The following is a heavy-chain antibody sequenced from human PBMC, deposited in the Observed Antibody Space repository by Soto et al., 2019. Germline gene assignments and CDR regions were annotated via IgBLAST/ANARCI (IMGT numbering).Heavy chain of an antibody. CDR1: GFTFSAYG. V-gene: IGHV3-30*18. Sequence: GGSLRLSCAASGFTFSAYGMHWVRQAPGKGLEWVAVISYDGSSISYADSVKGRFTISRDNPKNTLFLQMNSLRAEDTAVYYCAKAFTIFGVVTLDWFDPWGQGTLVTVSS. CDR3: AKAFTIFGVVTLDWFDP. D-gene: IGHD3-3*01. CDR2: ISYDGSSI. J-gene: IGHJ5*02.